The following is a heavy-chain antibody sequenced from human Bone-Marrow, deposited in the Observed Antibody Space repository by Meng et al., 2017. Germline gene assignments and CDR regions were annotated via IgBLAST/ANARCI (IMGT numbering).Heavy chain of an antibody. Sequence: SQTLSLTCAISGDSVSSNNAAWNWIRQSPSRGLEWLGRTYYRSKWFNDYAVSVKSRISINPDTSKNHFSLQLNSVTPEDTAVYYCARGVANDQWLVPESQYYYYGMDVWGQGTTVTVSS. CDR1: GDSVSSNNAA. CDR2: TYYRSKWFN. CDR3: ARGVANDQWLVPESQYYYYGMDV. D-gene: IGHD6-19*01. V-gene: IGHV6-1*01. J-gene: IGHJ6*02.